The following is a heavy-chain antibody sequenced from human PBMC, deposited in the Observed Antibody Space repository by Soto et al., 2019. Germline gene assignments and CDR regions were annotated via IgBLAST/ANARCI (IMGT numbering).Heavy chain of an antibody. J-gene: IGHJ6*02. V-gene: IGHV1-18*01. D-gene: IGHD2-15*01. CDR2: ISAYNGNT. CDR1: GYTFTSSG. Sequence: QVQLVQSGAEVKKPGASVKVSCKDSGYTFTSSGISWVRQAPGQGLEWMGWISAYNGNTNYAQKLQGRVTMTTDTATSTAYMELRSLRYDYTAVYYCARVRRGYCRGGSGPRYYYYGMDVWGQGTTVTVSS. CDR3: ARVRRGYCRGGSGPRYYYYGMDV.